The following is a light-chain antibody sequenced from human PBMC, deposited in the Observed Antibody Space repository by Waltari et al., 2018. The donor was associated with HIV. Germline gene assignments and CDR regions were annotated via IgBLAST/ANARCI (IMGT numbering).Light chain of an antibody. Sequence: DLRMTQSPSTLSASVGDRVTVTCRASPNISNWLPWYQQRPGKAPRILFHRASNLDYGVSSRFSASGSGTQFTLTITGLQPEDFATYYCQQYSVDFYTFGQGTRL. CDR2: RAS. J-gene: IGKJ2*01. V-gene: IGKV1-5*03. CDR1: PNISNW. CDR3: QQYSVDFYT.